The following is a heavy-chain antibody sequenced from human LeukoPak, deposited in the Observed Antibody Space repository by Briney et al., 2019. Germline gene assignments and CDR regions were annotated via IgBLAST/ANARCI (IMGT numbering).Heavy chain of an antibody. CDR2: INHSGST. Sequence: GSLRLSCAASGFTFSSYSMNWVRQPPGKGLEWIGEINHSGSTNYNPSLKSRVTISVDTSKNQFSLKLSSVTAADTAVYYCARGRQAGQQPVKQLVRYFDYWGQGTLVTISS. CDR1: GFTFSSYS. J-gene: IGHJ4*02. CDR3: ARGRQAGQQPVKQLVRYFDY. D-gene: IGHD6-13*01. V-gene: IGHV4-34*01.